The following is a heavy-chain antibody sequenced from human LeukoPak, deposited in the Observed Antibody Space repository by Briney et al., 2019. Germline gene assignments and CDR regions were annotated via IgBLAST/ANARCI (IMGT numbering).Heavy chain of an antibody. V-gene: IGHV3-74*01. CDR3: THLGWFDP. J-gene: IGHJ5*02. CDR1: GFSLSTFW. Sequence: GGSLRLSCAASGFSLSTFWMHWVRQAPGKGLVWVSRIDYDGSTTTYADSVKGRFTISRDNAKNTLYLQMNSLRAEDTAVYYCTHLGWFDPWGQGTLVTVSS. CDR2: IDYDGSTT.